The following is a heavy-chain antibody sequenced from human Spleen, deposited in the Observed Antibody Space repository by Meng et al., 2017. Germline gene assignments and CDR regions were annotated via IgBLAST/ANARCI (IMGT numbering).Heavy chain of an antibody. V-gene: IGHV2-5*01. D-gene: IGHD7-27*01. CDR2: IYWNGDK. CDR1: GFSLSTSGVG. CDR3: AHGRVSNWVGYFQH. J-gene: IGHJ1*01. Sequence: QITLKESGPPLVKPTQTLTLTCTFSGFSLSTSGVGVGWIRQPPGKALGWLALIYWNGDKRYSPSLKSRLTITKDTSKNQVVLTMTNMDPVDTATYFCAHGRVSNWVGYFQHWGQGTLVTVSS.